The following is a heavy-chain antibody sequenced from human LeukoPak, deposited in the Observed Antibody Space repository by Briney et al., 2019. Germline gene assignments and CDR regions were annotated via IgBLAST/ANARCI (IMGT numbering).Heavy chain of an antibody. Sequence: ASVRVSCKASGYTFTGYYMYWVCPAPRQGLEWMGWINPDRGGTKNAQTVQGRVTITTDTAISTAYKGLSRLRSDDTAVYYCARTFYDTLDSDAFDFWGQGTMVIVSS. J-gene: IGHJ3*01. V-gene: IGHV1-2*02. CDR2: INPDRGGT. CDR3: ARTFYDTLDSDAFDF. D-gene: IGHD2/OR15-2a*01. CDR1: GYTFTGYY.